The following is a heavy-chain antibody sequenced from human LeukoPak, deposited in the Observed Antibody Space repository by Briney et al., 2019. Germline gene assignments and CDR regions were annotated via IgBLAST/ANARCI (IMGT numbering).Heavy chain of an antibody. J-gene: IGHJ4*02. CDR2: IHSSGSP. CDR1: GGSISSGGYY. CDR3: ARGDILTGYAIGY. V-gene: IGHV4-61*03. D-gene: IGHD3-9*01. Sequence: SQTLSLTCTVSGGSISSGGYYWSWVRQSPGKGLEWIGYIHSSGSPNYNPSFKSRVAISIDTSKSHFSLNLNSVTPADTAVYYCARGDILTGYAIGYWGQGTLVTVSS.